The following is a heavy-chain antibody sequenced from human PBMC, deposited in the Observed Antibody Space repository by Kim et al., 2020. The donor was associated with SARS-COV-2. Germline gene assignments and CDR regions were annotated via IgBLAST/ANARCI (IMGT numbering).Heavy chain of an antibody. J-gene: IGHJ6*02. CDR3: ARVPYYYDSSGHRGGMDV. D-gene: IGHD3-22*01. V-gene: IGHV1-2*02. Sequence: ASVKVSCKASGYTFTGYYMHWVRQAPGQGLEWMGWINPNSGGTNYAQKFQGRVTMTRDTSISTAYMELSRLRSDDTAVYYCARVPYYYDSSGHRGGMDVWGQGTMVTVSS. CDR1: GYTFTGYY. CDR2: INPNSGGT.